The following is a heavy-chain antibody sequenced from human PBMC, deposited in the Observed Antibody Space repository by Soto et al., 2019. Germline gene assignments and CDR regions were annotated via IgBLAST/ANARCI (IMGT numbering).Heavy chain of an antibody. Sequence: TSETLSLTCAVYGGSFSGYYWSLIRQPPGKGLEWIGEINHSGSTNYNPSLKSRVTISVDTSKNQFSLKLSSVTAADTAVYYCARGARVKEQLVLNYYDRTFDPWGQGTLVTVSS. D-gene: IGHD6-13*01. CDR1: GGSFSGYY. J-gene: IGHJ5*02. CDR2: INHSGST. CDR3: ARGARVKEQLVLNYYDRTFDP. V-gene: IGHV4-34*01.